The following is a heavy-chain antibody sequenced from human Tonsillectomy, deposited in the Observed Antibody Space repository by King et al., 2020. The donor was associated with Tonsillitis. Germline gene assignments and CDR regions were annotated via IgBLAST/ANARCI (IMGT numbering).Heavy chain of an antibody. J-gene: IGHJ2*01. Sequence: VQLVESGGGLVQPGGSLRLSCAASGFTFSSYAMSWVRQAPGKGLEWGSGISGSGGSTYYADSVKGRFTISRDNSKNMLYLQMNSLRAEDTAVYYCAKYDYDSSGYWYFDLWGRGTLVTVSS. D-gene: IGHD3-22*01. CDR1: GFTFSSYA. V-gene: IGHV3-23*04. CDR2: ISGSGGST. CDR3: AKYDYDSSGYWYFDL.